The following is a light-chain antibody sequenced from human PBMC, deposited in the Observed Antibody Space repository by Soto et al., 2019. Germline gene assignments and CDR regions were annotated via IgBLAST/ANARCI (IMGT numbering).Light chain of an antibody. CDR1: SSNIETNT. CDR3: AVWDDHLSGMV. CDR2: NNN. Sequence: QSVLTQPPSASGTPGQRVTISCSGSSSNIETNTVDWYQHLPGTAPKVLIFNNNQRPSGVPDRFSGSKSCTSASLAISGHQSEDEGDYYCAVWDDHLSGMVFGGGTKLTVL. V-gene: IGLV1-44*01. J-gene: IGLJ2*01.